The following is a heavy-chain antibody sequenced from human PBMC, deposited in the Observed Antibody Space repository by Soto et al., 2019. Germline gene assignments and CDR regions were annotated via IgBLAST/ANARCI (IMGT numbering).Heavy chain of an antibody. V-gene: IGHV3-23*01. CDR2: ISGSGVNT. CDR3: AKAGDVVVTYFDS. D-gene: IGHD2-21*01. CDR1: GFTFKTYD. Sequence: GGSLRLSCAASGFTFKTYDMNWVRQAQGKGLEWVSTISGSGVNTFYADCVKGRFTISRDNSKNMLYLQMNSLRVEDTALYYCAKAGDVVVTYFDSWGQGSLVTVSS. J-gene: IGHJ5*01.